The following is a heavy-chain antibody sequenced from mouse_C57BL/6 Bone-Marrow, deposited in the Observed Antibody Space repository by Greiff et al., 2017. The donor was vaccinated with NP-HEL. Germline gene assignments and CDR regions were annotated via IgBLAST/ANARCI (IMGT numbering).Heavy chain of an antibody. CDR1: GFSLTSYG. V-gene: IGHV2-6*01. Sequence: VKVVESGPGLVAPSQSLSITCTVSGFSLTSYGVDWVRQSPGTGLEWLGVIWGVGSTNYNSALKSRLSISKDNSKSQVFLKMNSLQTDDTAMYYCASEDYGSSPFAYWGQGTLVTVSA. J-gene: IGHJ3*01. CDR3: ASEDYGSSPFAY. CDR2: IWGVGST. D-gene: IGHD1-1*01.